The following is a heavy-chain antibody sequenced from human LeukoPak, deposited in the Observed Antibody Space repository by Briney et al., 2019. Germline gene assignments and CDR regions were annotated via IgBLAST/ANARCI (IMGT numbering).Heavy chain of an antibody. V-gene: IGHV1-69*04. CDR2: IIPILGIA. CDR1: GGTFSSYA. Sequence: GASVKVSCKASGGTFSSYAISWVRQAPGQGLEWMGRIIPILGIANYAQKFQGRVTITADKSTSTAYMELSSLRSEDTAVYYCARLSVRSGTGDDYWGQGTLVTVSS. D-gene: IGHD1-14*01. J-gene: IGHJ4*02. CDR3: ARLSVRSGTGDDY.